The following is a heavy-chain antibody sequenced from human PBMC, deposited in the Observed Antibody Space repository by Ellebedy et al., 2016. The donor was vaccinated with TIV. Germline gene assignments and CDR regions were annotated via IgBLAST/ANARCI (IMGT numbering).Heavy chain of an antibody. CDR2: ISGSGGST. V-gene: IGHV3-23*01. CDR1: GFTFSSFV. D-gene: IGHD2-15*01. J-gene: IGHJ4*02. CDR3: AKDWALGYCTGGSCNTK. Sequence: PGGSLRLSCAASGFTFSSFVMSWVRQAPGKGLEWVSAISGSGGSTYYADSVKGRCTISRDISRNTLYLQMNSLRAEDTAVYYCAKDWALGYCTGGSCNTKWGQGTLVTVSS.